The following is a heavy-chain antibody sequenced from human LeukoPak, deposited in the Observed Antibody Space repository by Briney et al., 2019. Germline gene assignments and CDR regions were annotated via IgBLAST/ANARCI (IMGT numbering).Heavy chain of an antibody. Sequence: SETLSLTCTVSGGSISSGGYYWSWIRQPPGKGLEWIGYIYHSGSTYYNPSLKSRVTISVDRSKNQFSLKLSSVTAADTAVYYCARGEYSYGADGGNIDYWGQGTLVTVSS. CDR2: IYHSGST. D-gene: IGHD5-18*01. J-gene: IGHJ4*02. V-gene: IGHV4-30-2*01. CDR1: GGSISSGGYY. CDR3: ARGEYSYGADGGNIDY.